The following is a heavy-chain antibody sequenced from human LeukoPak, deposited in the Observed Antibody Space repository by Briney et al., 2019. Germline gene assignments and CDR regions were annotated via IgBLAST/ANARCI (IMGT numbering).Heavy chain of an antibody. D-gene: IGHD1-26*01. CDR1: GFTVSSNY. J-gene: IGHJ4*02. Sequence: GGSLRLSCAASGFTVSSNYMSWVRQAPGKGLEWVSVIYSGGSTYYADSVKGRFTISRDDSKNTLYLQMNSLKTEDTAVYYCTTDGVGVEGATYDNWGQGTLVSVSS. CDR2: IYSGGST. V-gene: IGHV3-53*01. CDR3: TTDGVGVEGATYDN.